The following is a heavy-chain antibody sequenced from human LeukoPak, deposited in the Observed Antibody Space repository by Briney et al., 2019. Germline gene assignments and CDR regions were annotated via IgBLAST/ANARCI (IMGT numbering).Heavy chain of an antibody. V-gene: IGHV3-64*01. D-gene: IGHD5-18*01. J-gene: IGHJ4*02. Sequence: PGGSLRLSCAASGFTFSSYAMHWVRQAPGKGLEYVSAISSNGGSTYYANSVKGRFTISRDNSKNTLYLQMGSLRAEDMAVYYCARDGPGNSYGPNTNFDYWGQGTLVTVSS. CDR3: ARDGPGNSYGPNTNFDY. CDR2: ISSNGGST. CDR1: GFTFSSYA.